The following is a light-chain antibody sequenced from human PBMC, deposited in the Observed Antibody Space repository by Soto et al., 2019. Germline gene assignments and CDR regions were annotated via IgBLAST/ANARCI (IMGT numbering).Light chain of an antibody. V-gene: IGKV1-33*01. CDR3: KQYSHLIT. J-gene: IGKJ5*01. Sequence: DIQMPQSPSSLSASVGDRFTITCQASQDISNYLNWYQQKLGKAPKXLVYDASNLETGVQSRFSGSGSGTDFTFTIRSLQPEDIATYYCKQYSHLITFGQGTRLEIK. CDR2: DAS. CDR1: QDISNY.